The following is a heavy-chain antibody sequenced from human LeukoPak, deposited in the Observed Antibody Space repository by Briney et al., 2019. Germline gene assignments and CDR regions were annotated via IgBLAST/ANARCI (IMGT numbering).Heavy chain of an antibody. CDR2: IIPMLGTA. J-gene: IGHJ6*02. CDR3: ARENPLYGMDV. V-gene: IGHV1-69*04. Sequence: SVKVSCKASGGTFSSFAISWVRQAPGQGLEWMGRIIPMLGTANYVQKFQGRVTINADKSSSTAYMELSSLRSEDTAAYYCARENPLYGMDVWGQGTTVTVSS. CDR1: GGTFSSFA.